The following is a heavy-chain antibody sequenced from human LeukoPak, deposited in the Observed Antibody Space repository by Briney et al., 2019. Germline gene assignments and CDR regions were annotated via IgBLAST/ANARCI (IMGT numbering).Heavy chain of an antibody. V-gene: IGHV4-4*02. CDR2: IYHSGST. Sequence: NASETLSLTCAVSGGSISSSNWWSWVRQPPGKGLEWIGEIYHSGSTNYNPSLKSRVTISVDTSKNQFSLKLSSVTAADTAVYYCARRRTGYCNGGSCYYYYYMDVWGKGTTVTISS. D-gene: IGHD2-15*01. J-gene: IGHJ6*03. CDR1: GGSISSSNW. CDR3: ARRRTGYCNGGSCYYYYYMDV.